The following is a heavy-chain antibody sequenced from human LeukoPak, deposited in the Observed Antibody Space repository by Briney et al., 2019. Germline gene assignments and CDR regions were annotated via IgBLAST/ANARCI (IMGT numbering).Heavy chain of an antibody. V-gene: IGHV1-2*02. CDR1: GYTFTGYY. CDR2: INPNSGGT. D-gene: IGHD6-19*01. CDR3: ARDWVSGIAVAGDIDY. J-gene: IGHJ4*02. Sequence: ASVKVSCKASGYTFTGYYMHWVRQAPGQGLECMGWINPNSGGTNYAQKLQGRVTMTRDTSISTAYMELSRLRSDDTAVYYCARDWVSGIAVAGDIDYWGQGTLVTVSS.